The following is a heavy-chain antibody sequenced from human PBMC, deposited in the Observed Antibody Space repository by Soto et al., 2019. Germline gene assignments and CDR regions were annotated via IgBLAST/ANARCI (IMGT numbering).Heavy chain of an antibody. D-gene: IGHD7-27*01. CDR1: GFTFNNYA. CDR3: ARLDGLTGAPSMIDK. J-gene: IGHJ4*02. V-gene: IGHV3-23*01. CDR2: ISGRGDNT. Sequence: EVQLLESGGGSVQPGGSLRLSCGVSGFTFNNYAMTWVRQAPGKGLEWVSSISGRGDNTYYADSVRGRLSISRDNSQNTLFLQMTDLRGEDTATYYCARLDGLTGAPSMIDKWGPGTLVSVS.